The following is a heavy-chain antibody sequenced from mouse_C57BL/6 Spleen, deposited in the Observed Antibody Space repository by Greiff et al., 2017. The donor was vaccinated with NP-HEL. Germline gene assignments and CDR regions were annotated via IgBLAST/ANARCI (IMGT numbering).Heavy chain of an antibody. CDR2: IHPNSGST. CDR3: ARGRLTTVVAEDYFDY. D-gene: IGHD1-1*01. J-gene: IGHJ2*01. Sequence: QVQLQQPGAELVKPGASVKLSCKASGYTFTSYWMHWVKQRPGQGLEWIGMIHPNSGSTNYNEKFKSKATLTVDKSSSTAYMQLSSLTSEDSAVYYCARGRLTTVVAEDYFDYWGQGTTLTVSS. CDR1: GYTFTSYW. V-gene: IGHV1-64*01.